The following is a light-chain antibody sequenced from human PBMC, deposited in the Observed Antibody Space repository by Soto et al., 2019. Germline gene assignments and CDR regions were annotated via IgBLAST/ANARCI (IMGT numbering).Light chain of an antibody. J-gene: IGKJ1*01. CDR1: ESVSSN. V-gene: IGKV3-15*01. CDR2: GAS. Sequence: EIVMTQSPATVSVSPGERVTLCWRDSESVSSNLAWYQQKPGRAPSLLMYGASTRATGIPARFSGSGSGTEFTLTISSLQSEDFAVYYCQQYDDWPPWTVGQGTQVEIK. CDR3: QQYDDWPPWT.